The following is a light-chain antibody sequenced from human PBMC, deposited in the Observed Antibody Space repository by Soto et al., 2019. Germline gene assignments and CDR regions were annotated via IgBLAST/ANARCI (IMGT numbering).Light chain of an antibody. CDR2: EVN. J-gene: IGLJ3*02. CDR3: ISYGGRNNSVV. CDR1: SSDVGGYNY. V-gene: IGLV2-8*01. Sequence: QSALTQPPSASGSPGQSVTISCTGTSSDVGGYNYVSWYQQHPGKAPKRMIYEVNKRPSGVPDRFFGSKSGNTASLTVSGLQAEDEADYYCISYGGRNNSVVFGGGTKLTVL.